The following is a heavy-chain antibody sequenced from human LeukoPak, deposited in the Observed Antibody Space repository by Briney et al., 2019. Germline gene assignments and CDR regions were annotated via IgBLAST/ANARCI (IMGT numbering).Heavy chain of an antibody. D-gene: IGHD3-9*01. CDR3: ASTNYDILTGYYHPCYFDY. Sequence: PSQTLSLTCTVSGGSISSGDYYWRWIRQPPGKGREWIVYIYYSGSTYYNPSLKSRVTISVYTSKNQFSLKPSSVTAADTAVYYCASTNYDILTGYYHPCYFDYWGQGTLVTVSS. CDR2: IYYSGST. J-gene: IGHJ4*02. V-gene: IGHV4-30-4*01. CDR1: GGSISSGDYY.